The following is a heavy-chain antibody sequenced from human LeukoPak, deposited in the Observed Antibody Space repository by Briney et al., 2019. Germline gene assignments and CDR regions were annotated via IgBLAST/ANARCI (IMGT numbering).Heavy chain of an antibody. CDR3: AREGGYDSSGYYYGSLVY. D-gene: IGHD3-22*01. J-gene: IGHJ4*02. V-gene: IGHV1-2*06. Sequence: ASVKVSCKASGYTFTGYYMHWVRPAPGQGLEWMGRINPNSGGTNYAQKFQGRVTMTRDTSISTAYMELSRLRSDDTAVYYCAREGGYDSSGYYYGSLVYWGQGTLVTVSS. CDR2: INPNSGGT. CDR1: GYTFTGYY.